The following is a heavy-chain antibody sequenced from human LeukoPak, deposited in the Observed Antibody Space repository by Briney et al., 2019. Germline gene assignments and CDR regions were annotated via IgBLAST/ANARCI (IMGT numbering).Heavy chain of an antibody. CDR3: ASTSRSIAVAGDAFDI. CDR2: IYYSGST. Sequence: PSETLSLTCTVSGGSISSYYWSWIRQPPGKGLEWIGYIYYSGSTNYNPSLKSRVTISVGTSKNQFSLKLSSVTAADTAVYYCASTSRSIAVAGDAFDIWGQGTMVTVSS. V-gene: IGHV4-59*01. J-gene: IGHJ3*02. D-gene: IGHD6-19*01. CDR1: GGSISSYY.